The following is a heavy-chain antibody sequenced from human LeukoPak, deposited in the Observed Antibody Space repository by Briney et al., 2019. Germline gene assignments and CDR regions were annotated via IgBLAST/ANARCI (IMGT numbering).Heavy chain of an antibody. CDR3: ARDRLGPSFSVSHFDL. Sequence: GGSLRLSCATSGFTFVDYGLSWVRRAPGKGLEWLCAINYNGAITDYADSVKGRFIISRDNAKNSLYLRMDSLRAEDTALYYCARDRLGPSFSVSHFDLWGQGTLVTVSS. J-gene: IGHJ4*02. D-gene: IGHD3-3*02. CDR1: GFTFVDYG. CDR2: INYNGAIT. V-gene: IGHV3-20*04.